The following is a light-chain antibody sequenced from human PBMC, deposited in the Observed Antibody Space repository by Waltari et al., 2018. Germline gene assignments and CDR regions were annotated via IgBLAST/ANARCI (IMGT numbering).Light chain of an antibody. Sequence: EIVFTQSPATLSLSPGDRATLSCRASQSVRNYLAWYRQKPGQAPRLLIYDASERAPGIPARFSGSWSGTDFTLTISSLEPDDFAVYYCQHRHNWPPTFTFGQGTKLEVK. CDR2: DAS. CDR3: QHRHNWPPTFT. J-gene: IGKJ2*01. CDR1: QSVRNY. V-gene: IGKV3-11*01.